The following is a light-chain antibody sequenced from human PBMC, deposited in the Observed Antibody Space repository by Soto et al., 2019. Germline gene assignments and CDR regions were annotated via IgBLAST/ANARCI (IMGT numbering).Light chain of an antibody. Sequence: QSALTQPASVSGSPGQSITISFTGTSSDIGSYDLVSWYQQHPGTAPKLIIYEATKRPSGVSTRFSGSKSGNTASLTISGLQAVDEADYYCCSFADFTYVFGTGTKVTVL. V-gene: IGLV2-23*01. J-gene: IGLJ1*01. CDR2: EAT. CDR3: CSFADFTYV. CDR1: SSDIGSYDL.